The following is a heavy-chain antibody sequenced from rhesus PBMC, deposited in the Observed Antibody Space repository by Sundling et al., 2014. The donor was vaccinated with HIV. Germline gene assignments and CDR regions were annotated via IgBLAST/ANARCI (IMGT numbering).Heavy chain of an antibody. D-gene: IGHD6-13*01. J-gene: IGHJ6*01. Sequence: QVQLQESGPAVVKPSETLSLTCVVSGGSIITGYLWNWIRQPPGKGLEWIGSIYGNSASTYYNPSLKSRVTISRDTSKNQLSLKLTSVTAADTAVYYCARDTPGATGRMDSWGQGVVVTVSS. CDR2: IYGNSAST. CDR1: GGSIITGYL. CDR3: ARDTPGATGRMDS. V-gene: IGHV4S9*01.